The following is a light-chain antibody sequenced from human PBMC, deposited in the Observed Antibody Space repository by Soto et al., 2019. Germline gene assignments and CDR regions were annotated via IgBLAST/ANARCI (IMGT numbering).Light chain of an antibody. J-gene: IGKJ1*01. CDR1: QNIGTY. CDR2: DAS. V-gene: IGKV1-39*01. Sequence: DIQMTQSPSSLSASVADRVTVSCRASQNIGTYLNWYQQKSGKAPKVLISDASVLQSGVPSRFSGSGSGTDFTLTISSLQPEDYATYYCQHYNSYSEAFGQGTKVELK. CDR3: QHYNSYSEA.